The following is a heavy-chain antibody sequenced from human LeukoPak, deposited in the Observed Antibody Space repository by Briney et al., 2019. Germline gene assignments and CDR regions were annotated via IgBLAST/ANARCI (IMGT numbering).Heavy chain of an antibody. CDR1: GSTFTAYD. Sequence: ASVKVSCKPAGSTFTAYDMHWLRQAPGQGLGWRGWINPNSGGTSYAQKFQGRVNMTRDTSMSTAYMDLRSLRSDDTAFYYCAREGADDHGRLLWFDPWGQGTLVTVSS. J-gene: IGHJ5*02. D-gene: IGHD4-17*01. CDR2: INPNSGGT. CDR3: AREGADDHGRLLWFDP. V-gene: IGHV1-2*02.